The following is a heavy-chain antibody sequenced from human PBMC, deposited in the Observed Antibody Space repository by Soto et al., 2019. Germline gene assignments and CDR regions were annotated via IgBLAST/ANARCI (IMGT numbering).Heavy chain of an antibody. CDR3: ARGVGYDSSGYYPNF. CDR1: GGSFSGHH. D-gene: IGHD3-22*01. CDR2: INHSGST. V-gene: IGHV4-34*01. J-gene: IGHJ4*02. Sequence: SETLSLTCAVYGGSFSGHHWSWIRQPPGKGLEWIGEINHSGSTNYNPSLTSRVTISVDTSNNQFSLKLISVTAADTAVYYCARGVGYDSSGYYPNFWGQGTLVTVSS.